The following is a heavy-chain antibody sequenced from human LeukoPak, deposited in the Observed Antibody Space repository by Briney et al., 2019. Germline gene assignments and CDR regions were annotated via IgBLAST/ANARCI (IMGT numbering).Heavy chain of an antibody. Sequence: SETLSLTCAVYGGSFSGYYWNWIRQPPGKGLEWIGEINHSGSTNYNPSLKSRVTISVDTSKNQFSLKLSSVTAADTAVYYCARGWQWLVDWGQETLVTVSS. D-gene: IGHD6-19*01. J-gene: IGHJ4*02. CDR3: ARGWQWLVD. CDR2: INHSGST. CDR1: GGSFSGYY. V-gene: IGHV4-34*01.